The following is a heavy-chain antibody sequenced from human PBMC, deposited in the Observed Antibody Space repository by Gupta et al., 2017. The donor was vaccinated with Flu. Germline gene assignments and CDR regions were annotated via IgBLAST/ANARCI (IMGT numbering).Heavy chain of an antibody. Sequence: IGYYGSWSGQPPGKGLEWIGEINHSGRNNYNPPLKSRVTTSVDTSKKQFSLKLSSVTAADTAVYYCARGRGPKGGDPFAYWGQGTLVTVSS. D-gene: IGHD3-16*01. V-gene: IGHV4-34*01. CDR1: IGYY. CDR3: ARGRGPKGGDPFAY. J-gene: IGHJ4*02. CDR2: INHSGRN.